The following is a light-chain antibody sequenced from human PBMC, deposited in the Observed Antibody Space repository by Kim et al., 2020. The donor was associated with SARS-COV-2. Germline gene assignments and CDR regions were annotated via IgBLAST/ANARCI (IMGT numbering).Light chain of an antibody. CDR1: TGAVTSASY. CDR2: GTS. V-gene: IGLV7-43*01. J-gene: IGLJ1*01. Sequence: PGETVTLTCASSTGAVTSASYPTWFQQRPAQAPRSLIYGTSNKHSWTPARFSGSLLGGKAALTLSGVQPEDEAEYYCLLYYGGAYVFGTGTKVTVL. CDR3: LLYYGGAYV.